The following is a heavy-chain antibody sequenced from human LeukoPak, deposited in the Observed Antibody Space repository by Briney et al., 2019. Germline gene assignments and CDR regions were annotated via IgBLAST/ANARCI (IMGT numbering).Heavy chain of an antibody. Sequence: PGGSLRLSCAVSGFTFSDHCMDWVRQAPGKGPEWVGRSRNRAKSYTTDYAASVKGRFTISRDDSKSTLYLQMNSLRAEDTAVYYCATHFWSGYSPFDYWGQGTLVTVSS. D-gene: IGHD3-3*02. CDR2: SRNRAKSYTT. V-gene: IGHV3-72*01. CDR1: GFTFSDHC. J-gene: IGHJ4*02. CDR3: ATHFWSGYSPFDY.